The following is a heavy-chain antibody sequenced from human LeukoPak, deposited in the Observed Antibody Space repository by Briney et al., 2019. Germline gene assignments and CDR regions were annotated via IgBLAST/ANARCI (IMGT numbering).Heavy chain of an antibody. CDR2: ISVSGGSI. Sequence: PGGSLRLSCAASGFTFTSYAMSWVRQAPGKGLEWVPSISVSGGSIYYADSVKGRFTISRDNSKSTLYLQMNSLRPEDTALYHCARIAVAGNSLGYWGQGTLVTVSS. CDR3: ARIAVAGNSLGY. CDR1: GFTFTSYA. V-gene: IGHV3-23*01. J-gene: IGHJ4*02. D-gene: IGHD6-19*01.